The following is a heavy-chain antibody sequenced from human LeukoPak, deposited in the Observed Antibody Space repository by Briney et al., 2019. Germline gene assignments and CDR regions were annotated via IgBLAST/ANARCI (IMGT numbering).Heavy chain of an antibody. V-gene: IGHV3-23*01. J-gene: IGHJ4*02. CDR1: GFTFSSYA. D-gene: IGHD3/OR15-3a*01. CDR3: AKPKFPGRGLVMLFDY. CDR2: ISGSGGST. Sequence: GSLRLSCAASGFTFSSYAMSWVRQAPGKGLEWVSAISGSGGSTYYADSVKGRFTISRDNSKNTLYLQMNSLRAEDTAVYYCAKPKFPGRGLVMLFDYWGQGTLVTVSS.